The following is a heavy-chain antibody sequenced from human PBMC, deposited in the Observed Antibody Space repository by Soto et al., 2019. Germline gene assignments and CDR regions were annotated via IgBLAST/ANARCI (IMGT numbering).Heavy chain of an antibody. CDR3: AKVGVPSYYYGMDV. CDR2: ISWDGGST. Sequence: VQLVESGGVVVQPGGSLRLSCAASGFTFDDYTMHWVRQAPGKGLEWVSLISWDGGSTYYADSVKGRFTISRDNSKNSLYLQMNSLRTEDTALYYCAKVGVPSYYYGMDVWGQGTTVTVSS. V-gene: IGHV3-43*01. J-gene: IGHJ6*02. CDR1: GFTFDDYT.